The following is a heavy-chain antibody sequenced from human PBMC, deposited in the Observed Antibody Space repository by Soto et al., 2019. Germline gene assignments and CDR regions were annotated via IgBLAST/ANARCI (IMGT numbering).Heavy chain of an antibody. CDR3: ASNLRIAVAGSSQYFQH. Sequence: GGSLRLSCAASGFAFSSYSMNWVLQAPGKGLEWVSYTSSSSSTIYYADSVKGRFTISRDNAKNSLYLQMNSLRAEDTAVYYCASNLRIAVAGSSQYFQHWGQSTLVTVSS. CDR2: TSSSSSTI. J-gene: IGHJ1*01. V-gene: IGHV3-48*01. CDR1: GFAFSSYS. D-gene: IGHD6-19*01.